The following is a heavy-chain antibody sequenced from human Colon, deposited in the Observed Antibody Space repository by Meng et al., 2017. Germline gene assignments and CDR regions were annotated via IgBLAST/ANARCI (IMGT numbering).Heavy chain of an antibody. CDR3: ATGLRHGDWFDP. CDR2: IDHFGIS. Sequence: HVEMQQGGAGLLRLSDNLSLPCAVPGGSFTGFYWSWIRQPPGKGLEWIGEIDHFGISNYNSSLKGRLTMSVDTSKKQISLTLTSVTAADTAVYYCATGLRHGDWFDPWGPGTLVTVSS. V-gene: IGHV4-34*02. CDR1: GGSFTGFY. J-gene: IGHJ5*02. D-gene: IGHD4-17*01.